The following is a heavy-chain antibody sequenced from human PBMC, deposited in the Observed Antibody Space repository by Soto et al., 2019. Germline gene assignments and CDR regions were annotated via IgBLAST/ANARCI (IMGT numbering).Heavy chain of an antibody. V-gene: IGHV3-48*01. CDR1: GFTFSSYS. CDR2: ISSSSSTI. D-gene: IGHD4-17*01. CDR3: NTVPTRGPFDY. J-gene: IGHJ4*02. Sequence: EVQLVESGGGLVQPGGSLRLSCAASGFTFSSYSMNWVRQAPGKGLEWVSYISSSSSTIYYADSVKGRFTISRDNAKNSLYVQMNSLRAEDTAVYYCNTVPTRGPFDYWGQGTLVTVSS.